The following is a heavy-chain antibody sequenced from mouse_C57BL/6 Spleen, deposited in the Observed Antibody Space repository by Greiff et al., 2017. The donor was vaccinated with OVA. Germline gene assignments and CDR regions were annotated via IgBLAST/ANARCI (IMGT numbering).Heavy chain of an antibody. V-gene: IGHV1-81*01. CDR1: GYTFTSYG. CDR2: IYPRSGNT. J-gene: IGHJ1*03. D-gene: IGHD1-1*01. Sequence: VQLQQSGAELARPGASVKLSCKASGYTFTSYGISWVKQRTGQGLEWIGEIYPRSGNTYYNEKFKGKATLTADKSSSTAYMELRSLTSEDSAVYFCARWHYYGSSYGWYFDVWGTGTTVTVSS. CDR3: ARWHYYGSSYGWYFDV.